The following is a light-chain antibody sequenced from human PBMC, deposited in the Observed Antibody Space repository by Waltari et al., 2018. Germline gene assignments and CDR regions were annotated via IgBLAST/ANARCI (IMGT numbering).Light chain of an antibody. V-gene: IGKV3D-15*03. CDR1: QSISSN. Sequence: EIVMTQSPATLSVSPGERATLSCRASQSISSNLAWYQQKPGQAPRLLSYGASIRATGIPARFSGSGSATEFTLTISILQSEDFAVYYCHQYNNWPPGTFGQGTKVEVK. J-gene: IGKJ1*01. CDR2: GAS. CDR3: HQYNNWPPGT.